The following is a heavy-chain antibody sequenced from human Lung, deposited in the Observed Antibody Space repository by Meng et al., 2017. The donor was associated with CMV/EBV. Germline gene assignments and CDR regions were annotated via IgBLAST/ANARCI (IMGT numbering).Heavy chain of an antibody. CDR3: ARERGYGSVSSDY. J-gene: IGHJ4*02. D-gene: IGHD3-10*01. CDR1: GFTVSGYY. CDR2: MYSGGST. Sequence: GELXKTSCAASGFTVSGYYMSWVRQAPGKGLEWVSVMYSGGSTYYADSVKGRFTISRDNSKNTLYHQMNSLRAEDTAVYYCARERGYGSVSSDYWGQGTXVTVSS. V-gene: IGHV3-66*02.